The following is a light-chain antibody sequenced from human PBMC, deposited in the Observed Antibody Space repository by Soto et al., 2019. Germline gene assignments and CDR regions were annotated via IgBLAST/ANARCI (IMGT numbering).Light chain of an antibody. V-gene: IGLV2-14*01. Sequence: QSVMTQPASVSGSPGQSITISCPGTSSDVGGYNFVSWYQQHPGRAPKLLIYEVSRRPSGVSNRFSGSKSGDTASLTISGLQAEDDADYYCYSYRGYYARVFGTGTKVTVL. CDR3: YSYRGYYARV. J-gene: IGLJ1*01. CDR2: EVS. CDR1: SSDVGGYNF.